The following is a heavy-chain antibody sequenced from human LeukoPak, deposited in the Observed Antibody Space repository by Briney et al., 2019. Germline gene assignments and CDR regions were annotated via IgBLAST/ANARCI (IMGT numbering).Heavy chain of an antibody. CDR2: INPSGGSI. D-gene: IGHD2-15*01. CDR3: AADKRWPRQGFDI. CDR1: GYIFTSYY. J-gene: IGHJ3*02. V-gene: IGHV1-46*01. Sequence: ASVKVSCKASGYIFTSYYMYWVRQAPGQGLEWMGIINPSGGSIRYAQKFQGRVTMTRDTSTSTVYMELSSLRSEDTAVYYCAADKRWPRQGFDIWGQGTMVTVSS.